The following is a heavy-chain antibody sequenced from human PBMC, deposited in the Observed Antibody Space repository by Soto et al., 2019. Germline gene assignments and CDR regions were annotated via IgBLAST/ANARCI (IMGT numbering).Heavy chain of an antibody. V-gene: IGHV4-59*01. CDR1: GGSISSYY. J-gene: IGHJ6*03. D-gene: IGHD3-10*01. CDR3: ARDYVVRGVVTRPYYYYYYMDV. Sequence: SETLSLTCTVSGGSISSYYWSWIRQPPGKGLEWIGYIYYSGSTNYNPSLKSRVTISVDTSKNQFSLKLSSVTAADTAVYYCARDYVVRGVVTRPYYYYYYMDVWGKGTTVTVSS. CDR2: IYYSGST.